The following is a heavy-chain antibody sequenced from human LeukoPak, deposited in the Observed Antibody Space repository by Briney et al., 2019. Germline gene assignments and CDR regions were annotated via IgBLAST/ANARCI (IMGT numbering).Heavy chain of an antibody. J-gene: IGHJ4*02. D-gene: IGHD4-23*01. V-gene: IGHV3-53*01. CDR1: GFTVSSNY. CDR2: IYSGGGT. Sequence: PGGSMRLSCAASGFTVSSNYMTWVRQPPGKGLEWVSVIYSGGGTYYADSVKGRFTISRDNSKNTLYLQMNSLRAEDTAVYYCARDQHYGGIDYWGQGTLVTVSS. CDR3: ARDQHYGGIDY.